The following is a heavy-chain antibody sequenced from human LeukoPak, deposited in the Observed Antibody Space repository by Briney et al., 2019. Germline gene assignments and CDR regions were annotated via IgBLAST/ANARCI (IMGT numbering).Heavy chain of an antibody. V-gene: IGHV3-23*01. CDR2: ISGSGGST. CDR3: AKGDIVVVPAAIDWFDP. CDR1: GFTFSSYA. Sequence: GGSLRLSCAASGFTFSSYAMSWVRQAPGKGLEWVSAISGSGGSTYYADSVKGRFTISRDNSKSTLYLQMNSLRAEDTAVYYCAKGDIVVVPAAIDWFDPWGQGTLVTVSS. J-gene: IGHJ5*02. D-gene: IGHD2-2*01.